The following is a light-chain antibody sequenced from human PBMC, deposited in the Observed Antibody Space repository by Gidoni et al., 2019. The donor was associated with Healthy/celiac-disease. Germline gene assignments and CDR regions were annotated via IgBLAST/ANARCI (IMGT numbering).Light chain of an antibody. CDR3: MQALQTPRT. V-gene: IGKV2-28*01. J-gene: IGKJ1*01. Sequence: DIVMTQSPLSLPVTPGEPASISCRSSQSLLHSNGYNYLDWYLQKPEQSPQLLIYLGSNRASGVPDWFRGSGSCKDFTLKISRVEAEDVGVYYCMQALQTPRTFGQGTKVEIK. CDR1: QSLLHSNGYNY. CDR2: LGS.